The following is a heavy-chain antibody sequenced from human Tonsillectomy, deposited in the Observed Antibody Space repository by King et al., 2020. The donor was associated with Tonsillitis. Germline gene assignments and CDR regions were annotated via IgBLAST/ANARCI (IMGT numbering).Heavy chain of an antibody. CDR3: AGYFPYFDIDKPMDV. D-gene: IGHD3-9*01. CDR1: GFTFRDYG. CDR2: INWKGDST. J-gene: IGHJ6*02. V-gene: IGHV3-20*04. Sequence: VQLVESGGGVVRPGGSLRLSCAASGFTFRDYGMSWVRQAPGKGLEWVSGINWKGDSTSYADSVKGRFTISRDNAKNSLYLQMNSLRADDTALYYCAGYFPYFDIDKPMDVWGQGTTVTVSS.